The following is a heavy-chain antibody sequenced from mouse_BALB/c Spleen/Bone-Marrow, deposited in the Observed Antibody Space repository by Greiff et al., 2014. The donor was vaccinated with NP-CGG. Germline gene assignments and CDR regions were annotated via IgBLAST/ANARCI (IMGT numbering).Heavy chain of an antibody. V-gene: IGHV2-5*01. CDR1: GFSLTSYG. D-gene: IGHD2-3*01. Sequence: QVQLQQSGPGLVQPSQSLSITCTVSGFSLTSYGVHWVRQSPGKGLEWLGVIWRGGSTDYNAAFMSRLSITKDNSKSQVFFKMNSPQADDTAICYCAKNGDGYYAWFAYWGQGTLVTVSA. J-gene: IGHJ3*01. CDR3: AKNGDGYYAWFAY. CDR2: IWRGGST.